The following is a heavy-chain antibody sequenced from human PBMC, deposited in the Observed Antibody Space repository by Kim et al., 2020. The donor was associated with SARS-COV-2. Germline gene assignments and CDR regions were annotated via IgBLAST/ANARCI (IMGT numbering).Heavy chain of an antibody. CDR2: IRSKANSYAT. Sequence: GGSLRLSCAASGFTFSGSAMHWVRQASGKGLEWVGRIRSKANSYATAYAASVKGRFTISRDDSKNTAYLQMNSLKTEDTAVYYCTRPFYYDSSGYYGGEFDYWGQGTLVTVSS. V-gene: IGHV3-73*01. D-gene: IGHD3-22*01. CDR3: TRPFYYDSSGYYGGEFDY. J-gene: IGHJ4*02. CDR1: GFTFSGSA.